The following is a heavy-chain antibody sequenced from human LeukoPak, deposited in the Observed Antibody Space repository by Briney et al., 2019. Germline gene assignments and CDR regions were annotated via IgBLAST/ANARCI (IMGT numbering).Heavy chain of an antibody. CDR2: ISYDGSNK. CDR3: AKDSRGVKAAAGPYDYGMDV. V-gene: IGHV3-30*18. CDR1: GFTFSSYG. D-gene: IGHD6-13*01. Sequence: GGSLRLSCAASGFTFSSYGMHWVRQAPGKGLEWGAVISYDGSNKYYADSVKGRFTISRDNSKNTLYLQMNSLRSEDTAVYYCAKDSRGVKAAAGPYDYGMDVWGQGTTVTVSS. J-gene: IGHJ6*02.